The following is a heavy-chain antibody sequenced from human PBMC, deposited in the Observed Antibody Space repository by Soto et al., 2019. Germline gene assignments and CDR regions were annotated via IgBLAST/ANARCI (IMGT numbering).Heavy chain of an antibody. V-gene: IGHV3-53*01. CDR2: IYSGGST. J-gene: IGHJ5*02. D-gene: IGHD6-13*01. CDR1: GFTVSSNY. Sequence: GGSLRLSCAASGFTVSSNYMSWVRQAPGKGLEWVSVIYSGGSTYYADSVKGRFTISRDNSKNTLYLQMNGLRAEDTAVYYCARELAAAGTFWFDPWGQGTLVTVSS. CDR3: ARELAAAGTFWFDP.